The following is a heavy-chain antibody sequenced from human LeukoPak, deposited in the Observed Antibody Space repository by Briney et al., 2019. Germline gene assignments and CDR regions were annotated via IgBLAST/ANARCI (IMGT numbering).Heavy chain of an antibody. J-gene: IGHJ4*02. Sequence: PGGSLRLSCAASGFIFSTYSMNWVRQAPGKGLEWVSYIRSSSSIIYYADSVKGRFTISRDNAKNSLYLQMNNLRAEDTAVYFCARVQAGKWDFDYWGQGTLVTVSS. CDR1: GFIFSTYS. CDR2: IRSSSSII. CDR3: ARVQAGKWDFDY. D-gene: IGHD2-8*01. V-gene: IGHV3-48*01.